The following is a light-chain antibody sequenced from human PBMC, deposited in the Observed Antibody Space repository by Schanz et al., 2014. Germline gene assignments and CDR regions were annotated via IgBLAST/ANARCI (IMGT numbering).Light chain of an antibody. CDR2: GAS. CDR1: QSVSSN. CDR3: LQDYDYPRT. J-gene: IGKJ1*01. V-gene: IGKV3-20*01. Sequence: EIVLTQSPGTLSLSPGERATVSCRASQSVSSNLAWYQQKPGQAPRLLIYGASSRATGIPDRFSGSGSGTDFTLTISSLQPDDFANYYGLQDYDYPRTFGQGTKVEIK.